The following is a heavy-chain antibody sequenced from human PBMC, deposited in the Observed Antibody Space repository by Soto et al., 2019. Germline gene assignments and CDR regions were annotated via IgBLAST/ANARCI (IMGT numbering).Heavy chain of an antibody. CDR1: GGSISSNNW. CDR3: ARGMAEEQIFYYFDY. D-gene: IGHD3-9*01. V-gene: IGHV4-4*02. Sequence: SETLSLTCAVSGGSISSNNWWSWVRQPPGKGLEWIGEIYHSGSTNYNPSLKSRVTISVDASKSQFYLKLRSVTAADTAVYYCARGMAEEQIFYYFDYWGQGALVTVSS. J-gene: IGHJ4*02. CDR2: IYHSGST.